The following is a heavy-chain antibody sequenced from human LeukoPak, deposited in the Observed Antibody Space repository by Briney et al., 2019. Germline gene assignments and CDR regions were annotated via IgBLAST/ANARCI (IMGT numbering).Heavy chain of an antibody. J-gene: IGHJ4*02. CDR1: GYSFTSYW. D-gene: IGHD1-26*01. CDR2: ICPGDSDT. CDR3: GRSVGATNFDY. V-gene: IGHV5-51*01. Sequence: GESLQISCKGSGYSFTSYWIGWVRQMPGKGLEWMGNICPGDSDTRYSPSFQGQVTISADKSISTAYLQWSSLKASDTAMYYCGRSVGATNFDYWGQGTLVTVSS.